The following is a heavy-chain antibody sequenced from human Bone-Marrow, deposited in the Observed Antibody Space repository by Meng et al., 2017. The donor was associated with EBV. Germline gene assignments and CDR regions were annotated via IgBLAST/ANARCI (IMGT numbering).Heavy chain of an antibody. V-gene: IGHV1-2*02. Sequence: QRQLVQPWAHVKIPADSVTVSCQTIGYWFSNHYLHRVRQAPGQGLEWIGWIYPNSGGTHNAQKFKDRATTNRDSSMRTVYMAVSRPTYYYTAVYYCVRDHTCGPDYWGQGTLVTVSS. CDR2: IYPNSGGT. CDR3: VRDHTCGPDY. CDR1: GYWFSNHY. J-gene: IGHJ4*02.